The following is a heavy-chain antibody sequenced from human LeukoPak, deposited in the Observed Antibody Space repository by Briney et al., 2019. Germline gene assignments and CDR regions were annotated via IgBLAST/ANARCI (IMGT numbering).Heavy chain of an antibody. Sequence: SVTVSCKASGGTFSSYAISWVRQAPGQGLEWMGRIIPILGIANYAQKFQGRVTITADKSTSTAYMELSSLRSEDTAVYYCARVSYYGSGSQVKYYFDYWGQGTLVTVPS. J-gene: IGHJ4*02. CDR3: ARVSYYGSGSQVKYYFDY. D-gene: IGHD3-10*01. V-gene: IGHV1-69*04. CDR1: GGTFSSYA. CDR2: IIPILGIA.